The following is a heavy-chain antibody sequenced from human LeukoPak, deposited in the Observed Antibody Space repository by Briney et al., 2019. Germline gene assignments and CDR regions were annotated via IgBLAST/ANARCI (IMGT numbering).Heavy chain of an antibody. CDR1: GGSISSGDYY. CDR3: ASSRVVPAAMSFNYYYYYGMDV. Sequence: SETLSLTCTVSGGSISSGDYYWSWIRQPPGKGLEWIGYIYYSGSTNYNPSLKSRVTISVDTSKNQFSLKLSSVTAADTAVYYCASSRVVPAAMSFNYYYYYGMDVWGQGTTVTVSS. CDR2: IYYSGST. J-gene: IGHJ6*02. D-gene: IGHD2-2*01. V-gene: IGHV4-30-4*01.